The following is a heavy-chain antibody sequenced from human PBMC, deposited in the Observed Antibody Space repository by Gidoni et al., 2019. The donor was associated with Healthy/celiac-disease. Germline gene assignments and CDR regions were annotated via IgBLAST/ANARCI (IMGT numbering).Heavy chain of an antibody. CDR3: AKDQGHMYQLLSGFDI. V-gene: IGHV3-30*18. CDR1: GFTFSSYG. Sequence: QVQLVESGGGVVQPGRSLRLSCAAPGFTFSSYGMHWVRQAPGKGLEWVAVISYDGSNKYYADSVKGRFTISRDNSKNTLYLQMNSLRAEDTAVYYCAKDQGHMYQLLSGFDIWGQGTMVTVSS. CDR2: ISYDGSNK. J-gene: IGHJ3*02. D-gene: IGHD2-2*01.